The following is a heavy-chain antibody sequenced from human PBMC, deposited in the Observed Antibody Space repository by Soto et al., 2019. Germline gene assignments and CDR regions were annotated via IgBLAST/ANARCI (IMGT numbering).Heavy chain of an antibody. CDR3: AKARDSSSSGRYYFDY. V-gene: IGHV3-9*01. D-gene: IGHD6-6*01. Sequence: EVKMVESGGGLVQPGKSLRLSCAASGFTFDDYAMHWVRQAPGKGLEWVSGISWNSGSIGYADSVKGRFTISRDNAKNSLYLQMNSLRTEDTALYYCAKARDSSSSGRYYFDYWGQGTLVTVSP. J-gene: IGHJ4*02. CDR2: ISWNSGSI. CDR1: GFTFDDYA.